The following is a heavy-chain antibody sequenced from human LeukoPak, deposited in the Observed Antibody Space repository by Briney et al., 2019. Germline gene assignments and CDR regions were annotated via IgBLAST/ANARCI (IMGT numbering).Heavy chain of an antibody. CDR1: GGSFSGYY. D-gene: IGHD3-16*01. V-gene: IGHV4-34*01. CDR3: ARGVIMITFGGVINNWFDP. Sequence: SETLSLTCAVYGGSFSGYYWSWIRQPPGKGLEWIGEINHSGGTNYNPSLKSRVTISVDTSKNQFSLKLSSVTAADTAVYYCARGVIMITFGGVINNWFDPWGQGTLVTVSS. J-gene: IGHJ5*02. CDR2: INHSGGT.